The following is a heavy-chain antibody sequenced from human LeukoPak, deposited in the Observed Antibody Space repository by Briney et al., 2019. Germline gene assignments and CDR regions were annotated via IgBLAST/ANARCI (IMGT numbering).Heavy chain of an antibody. D-gene: IGHD5-18*01. CDR3: AKDAPGNTALDY. V-gene: IGHV3-74*01. CDR1: GFTFISYW. Sequence: GGSLRLSCAASGFTFISYWMHWVRQAPGKGLVWVSRINGYGSSTDFADSVKGRFTISRDNAKNTLYLQMNSLRAEDTAVYYCAKDAPGNTALDYWGQGTLVTVSS. CDR2: INGYGSST. J-gene: IGHJ4*02.